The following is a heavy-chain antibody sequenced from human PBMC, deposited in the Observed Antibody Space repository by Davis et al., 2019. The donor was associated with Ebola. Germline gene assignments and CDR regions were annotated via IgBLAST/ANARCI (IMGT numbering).Heavy chain of an antibody. CDR3: ARGNDPYYYYYDMDV. V-gene: IGHV1-3*01. Sequence: AASVKVSCKASGYTFTSYYMHWVRQAPGQGLEWMGWINAGNGNTKYSQKFQGRVTITRNTSASTAYMELRSLRSDDTAVYYCARGNDPYYYYYDMDVWGKGTTVTVSS. J-gene: IGHJ6*04. CDR2: INAGNGNT. CDR1: GYTFTSYY.